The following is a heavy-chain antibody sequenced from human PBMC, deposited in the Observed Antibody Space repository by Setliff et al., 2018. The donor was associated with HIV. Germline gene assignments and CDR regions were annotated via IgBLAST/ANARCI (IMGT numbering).Heavy chain of an antibody. CDR3: ARVEYWGLPYYYYYMDV. CDR1: GVSISSDKW. D-gene: IGHD2-15*01. V-gene: IGHV3-21*01. Sequence: PSETLSLTCAASGVSISSDKWWTWVRQAPGKGLEWVSSISSRSTNIYYEDSLKGRFTISRDNAKNSLYLQMNSLRAEDTAVYYCARVEYWGLPYYYYYMDVWGKGTSVTVSS. CDR2: ISSRSTNI. J-gene: IGHJ6*03.